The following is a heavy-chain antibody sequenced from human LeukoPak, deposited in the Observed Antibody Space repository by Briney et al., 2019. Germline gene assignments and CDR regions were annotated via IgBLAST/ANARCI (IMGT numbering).Heavy chain of an antibody. Sequence: SETLSLTCTVSGGSISSSSYYWGWIRQPPGKGLEWIGSIYYSGSTYYNPSLKSRVTISVDTSKNQFSLKLSSVTAADTAVYYCARRRVGSGSYFVMYFDYWGQGTLVTVSS. CDR1: GGSISSSSYY. CDR3: ARRRVGSGSYFVMYFDY. V-gene: IGHV4-39*01. J-gene: IGHJ4*02. CDR2: IYYSGST. D-gene: IGHD3-10*01.